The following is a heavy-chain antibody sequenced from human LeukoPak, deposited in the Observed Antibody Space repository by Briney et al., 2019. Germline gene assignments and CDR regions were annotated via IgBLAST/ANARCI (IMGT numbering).Heavy chain of an antibody. CDR3: AREYVDIVATADDAFDI. Sequence: TSETLSLTCTVSGGSISSGGYYWSWIRQHPGKGLEWIGYIYYSGSTYYNPSLKSRVTISVDTSKNQFSLKLSSVTAADTAVYYCAREYVDIVATADDAFDIWGQGTIVTVSS. CDR1: GGSISSGGYY. CDR2: IYYSGST. J-gene: IGHJ3*02. D-gene: IGHD5-12*01. V-gene: IGHV4-31*03.